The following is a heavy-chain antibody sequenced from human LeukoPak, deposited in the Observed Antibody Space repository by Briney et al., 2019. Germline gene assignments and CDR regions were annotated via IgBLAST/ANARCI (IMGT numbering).Heavy chain of an antibody. D-gene: IGHD6-19*01. CDR3: ARDGRIAVAGFYYYYGMDV. Sequence: SETLSLTCTVPGGSISTYYWSWIRQPPGKGLEWIGYIYYGGSTNYNPSLKSRVTISVDTSKNRFSLKLSSVTAADTAMYYCARDGRIAVAGFYYYYGMDVWGQGTTVTVSS. CDR2: IYYGGST. V-gene: IGHV4-59*01. CDR1: GGSISTYY. J-gene: IGHJ6*02.